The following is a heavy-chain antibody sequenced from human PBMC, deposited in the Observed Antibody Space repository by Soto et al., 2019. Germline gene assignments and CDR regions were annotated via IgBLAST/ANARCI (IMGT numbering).Heavy chain of an antibody. J-gene: IGHJ6*02. CDR2: ISAYNGNT. CDR1: GYKFISHS. V-gene: IGHV1-18*01. CDR3: ARGAFCGGAPGCRDMDV. Sequence: QIQLVQSGGEVKKPGASVKVSCKSSGYKFISHSITWVRQAPGQGLERMGRISAYNGNTNYAQKLQGRVTMTTDTSTNTAYMELRSLRSDDTAVYYCARGAFCGGAPGCRDMDVWGQGTTVTVSS. D-gene: IGHD2-21*01.